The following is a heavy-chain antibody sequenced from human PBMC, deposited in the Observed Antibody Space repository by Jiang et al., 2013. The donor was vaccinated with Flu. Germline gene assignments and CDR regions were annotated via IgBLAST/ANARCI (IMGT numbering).Heavy chain of an antibody. J-gene: IGHJ3*02. D-gene: IGHD1-26*01. CDR3: ASGGRSSPNAFDI. V-gene: IGHV4-59*01. CDR2: IYYSGST. CDR1: GGSISSYY. Sequence: GSGLVKPSETLSLTCTVSGGSISSYYWNWIRQPPGKGLEWIGYIYYSGSTNYNPSLKSRVTISVDTSKNQFSLKLSSVTAADTAVYYCASGGRSSPNAFDIWGQGTMVTVSS.